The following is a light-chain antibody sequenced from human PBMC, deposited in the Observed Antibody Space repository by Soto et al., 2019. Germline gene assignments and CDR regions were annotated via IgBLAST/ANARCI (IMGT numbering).Light chain of an antibody. J-gene: IGLJ2*01. CDR1: NSDVGGYNY. CDR3: CSYTSSSTPVV. Sequence: QSALTQPASVSGSPGQSIAISCTGTNSDVGGYNYVSWYQQHPGKAPKLIIYDVTNRPSGVSNRFSGSKSGNTASLTISGLQAEDEADYYCCSYTSSSTPVVFGGGTKLTVL. V-gene: IGLV2-14*01. CDR2: DVT.